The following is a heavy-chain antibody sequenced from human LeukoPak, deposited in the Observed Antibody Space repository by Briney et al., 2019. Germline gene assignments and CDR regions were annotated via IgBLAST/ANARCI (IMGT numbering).Heavy chain of an antibody. D-gene: IGHD4-23*01. Sequence: ASVKVSCKASGGIFTNYAVSWVRQAPGQGLEWMGGIIPTFGTANYAQRFRGRVTITADESTSTAYMELSSLRSDGTAMYYCARVLTVVTASQWDNRFDPWGQGTLVTVSS. CDR1: GGIFTNYA. CDR3: ARVLTVVTASQWDNRFDP. CDR2: IIPTFGTA. V-gene: IGHV1-69*13. J-gene: IGHJ5*02.